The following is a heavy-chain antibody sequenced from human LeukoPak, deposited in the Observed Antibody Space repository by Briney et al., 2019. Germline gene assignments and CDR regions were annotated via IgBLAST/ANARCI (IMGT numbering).Heavy chain of an antibody. V-gene: IGHV3-21*01. CDR2: ISSSSSYI. CDR1: GFTFSSYS. J-gene: IGHJ4*02. CDR3: ARDLGDSIPYYFDY. Sequence: GGSLRLSCAASGFTFSSYSMSWVGQARGKGMEWVSSISSSSSYIYYADSVQGRFTISRDNAKYSLYLQMNSLRAEDTAVYYCARDLGDSIPYYFDYWGQGTLVTVSS. D-gene: IGHD3-22*01.